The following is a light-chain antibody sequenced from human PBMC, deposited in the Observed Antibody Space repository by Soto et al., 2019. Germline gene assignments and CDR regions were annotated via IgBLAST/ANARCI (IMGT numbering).Light chain of an antibody. CDR2: KVS. CDR3: MQAAHFPRT. CDR1: QSLSHSDGNTY. V-gene: IGKV2-24*01. Sequence: DVVITQTPLSSPVTLGQPASLSFSSSQSLSHSDGNTYLSWLQQRPGQPPRLLIYKVSNRLSGVPDRFSGSGAETDFTLKISRVEAEDVGLYYCMQAAHFPRTFGQGTKVDIK. J-gene: IGKJ1*01.